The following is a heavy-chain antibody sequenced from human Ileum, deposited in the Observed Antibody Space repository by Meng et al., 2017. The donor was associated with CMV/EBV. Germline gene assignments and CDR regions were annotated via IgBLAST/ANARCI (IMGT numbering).Heavy chain of an antibody. D-gene: IGHD2-2*01. V-gene: IGHV4-59*12. CDR3: ARDSVTLSSWLSFDY. CDR2: IHYTGLT. Sequence: QAQLQESGRGLVSRSGTRSPTCNVSGGSITKYYWSWIRQSPGKGLEWICYIHYTGLTNYYPSLKSRVTISLDTPKNQFSLKLASVTAADTAVYFCARDSVTLSSWLSFDYWGQGTLVTVSS. J-gene: IGHJ4*02. CDR1: GGSITKYY.